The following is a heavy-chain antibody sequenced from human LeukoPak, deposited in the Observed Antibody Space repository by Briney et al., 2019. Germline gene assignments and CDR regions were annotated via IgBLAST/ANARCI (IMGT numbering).Heavy chain of an antibody. CDR2: INPNSGGT. D-gene: IGHD5-12*01. V-gene: IGHV1-2*02. CDR1: GYTFTCYY. CDR3: ARGSGYLDIVAPRDY. J-gene: IGHJ4*02. Sequence: GASVKVSCKSSGYTFTCYYIRWVRQAPGQGLEWMGGINPNSGGTNFAQKFQGRVTMTRDTSISTAYMELGRLRSDDTAVYYCARGSGYLDIVAPRDYWGQGTLVTVSS.